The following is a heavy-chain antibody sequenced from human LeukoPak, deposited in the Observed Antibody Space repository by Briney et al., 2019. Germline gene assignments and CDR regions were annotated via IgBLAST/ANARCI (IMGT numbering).Heavy chain of an antibody. V-gene: IGHV7-4-1*02. CDR2: INTNNGNP. CDR1: GYTFTSYG. CDR3: ARPGLLAARAWFHR. Sequence: ASVKVSCKASGYTFTSYGISWVRQAPGQGLEWMGWINTNNGNPTYAQDLKGRVAISLDTSVSTAYLQMSSLKADDTAVYYCARPGLLAARAWFHRWGQGTLVTVSS. D-gene: IGHD6-6*01. J-gene: IGHJ5*02.